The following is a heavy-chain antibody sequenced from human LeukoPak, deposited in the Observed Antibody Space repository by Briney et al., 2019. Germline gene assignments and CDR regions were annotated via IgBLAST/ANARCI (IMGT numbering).Heavy chain of an antibody. CDR1: GFTFSDHY. CDR2: ISNSGSLK. V-gene: IGHV3-11*01. J-gene: IGHJ4*02. CDR3: ARNEGSI. Sequence: GGSLRLSCAASGFTFSDHYMSWFRQAPGKGLEWVSYISNSGSLKYYADSVKGRFTISRDNAKNSLYLQMDSLRAEETAVYYCARNEGSIWGQGTLVTVSS. D-gene: IGHD1-26*01.